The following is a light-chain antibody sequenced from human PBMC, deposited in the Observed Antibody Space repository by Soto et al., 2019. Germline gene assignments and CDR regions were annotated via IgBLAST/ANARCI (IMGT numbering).Light chain of an antibody. Sequence: QMTQSPSSLCAYVGEQIIIXCRASRDFGSDVNWYQQKTGQAPKLLIYAASNLYNGGPSRFSGSRSGTEFTLTISSLQPEDFATYYGQQAASFPITFGQGTRLEIK. CDR2: AAS. CDR3: QQAASFPIT. V-gene: IGKV1-6*01. CDR1: RDFGSD. J-gene: IGKJ5*01.